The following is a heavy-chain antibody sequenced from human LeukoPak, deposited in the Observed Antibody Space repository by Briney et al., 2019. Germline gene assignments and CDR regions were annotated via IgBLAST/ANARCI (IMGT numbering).Heavy chain of an antibody. CDR2: ISSSGSTI. CDR1: GFTFSSYE. Sequence: GGSLRLSCAASGFTFSSYEMNWVRQAPGKGLEWVSYISSSGSTIYYADSVKGRFTISRDNAKNSLYLQMNSLRAEDTAVYYCALRGYSYGLFDYWGQGTLVTVS. D-gene: IGHD5-18*01. CDR3: ALRGYSYGLFDY. J-gene: IGHJ4*02. V-gene: IGHV3-48*03.